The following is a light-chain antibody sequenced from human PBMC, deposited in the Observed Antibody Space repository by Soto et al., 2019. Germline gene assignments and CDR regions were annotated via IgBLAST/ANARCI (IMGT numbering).Light chain of an antibody. Sequence: EIVLTQSPGTLSLSPGERATLSCGASQRFTSNYLAWYQQKPGQAPRLLIYGASRRATGIPDRFSGSGSGTDFTLTIDRLEPEDFAVYSCQQYATSPTSFGPGTRWIS. CDR3: QQYATSPTS. CDR1: QRFTSNY. V-gene: IGKV3-20*01. J-gene: IGKJ3*01. CDR2: GAS.